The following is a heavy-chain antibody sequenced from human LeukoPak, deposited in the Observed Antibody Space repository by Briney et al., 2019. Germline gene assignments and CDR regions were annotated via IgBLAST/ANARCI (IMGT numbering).Heavy chain of an antibody. J-gene: IGHJ4*02. CDR2: IYYSGNT. CDR3: ARLGLWVDFDY. CDR1: GGSISSYY. V-gene: IGHV4-59*08. D-gene: IGHD5-18*01. Sequence: SETLSLTCTVSGGSISSYYWSWIRQPPGKGLEWIGYIYYSGNTNYNPSLKSRVTISVDTSKNQFSLKLSSVTAADTAVYYCARLGLWVDFDYWGQGTLVTVSS.